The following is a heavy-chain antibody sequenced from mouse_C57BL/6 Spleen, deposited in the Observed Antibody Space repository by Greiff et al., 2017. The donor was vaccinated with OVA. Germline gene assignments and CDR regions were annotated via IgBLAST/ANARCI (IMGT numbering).Heavy chain of an antibody. CDR1: GYTFTDYY. D-gene: IGHD1-1*01. CDR3: ARRYYGSSPYAMDY. V-gene: IGHV1-26*01. CDR2: INPNNGGT. Sequence: EVQLQQSGPELVKPGASVKISCKASGYTFTDYYMNWVKQSHGKSLEWIGDINPNNGGTSYNQKFKGKATLTVDKSSSTAYMELRSLTSEDSAVYYCARRYYGSSPYAMDYWGQGTSVTVSS. J-gene: IGHJ4*01.